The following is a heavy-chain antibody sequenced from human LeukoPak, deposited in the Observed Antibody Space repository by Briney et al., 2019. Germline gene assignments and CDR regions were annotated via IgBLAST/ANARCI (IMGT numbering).Heavy chain of an antibody. Sequence: SVKVSCKASGGTFSSYAISWVRQAPGQGLEWMGGIIPIFGTANYAQKFQGRVTITADESTSTAYMELRSLRSEDTAVYYCARGAAAGRDIVVVPAAISYYNWFDPWGQGTLVTVSS. CDR3: ARGAAAGRDIVVVPAAISYYNWFDP. D-gene: IGHD2-2*02. CDR2: IIPIFGTA. V-gene: IGHV1-69*13. CDR1: GGTFSSYA. J-gene: IGHJ5*02.